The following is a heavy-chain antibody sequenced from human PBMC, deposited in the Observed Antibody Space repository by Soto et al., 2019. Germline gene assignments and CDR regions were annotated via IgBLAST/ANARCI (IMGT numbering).Heavy chain of an antibody. Sequence: SVKVSCKASGGTFSSYAISWVRQAPGQGLEWMGGIIPIFGTANYAQKFQGRVTITADESTSTAYMELSSLRSEDTAVYYCEGGLYYYDSSGSEYWYFDLWDAFDIWGQGTMVTVSS. CDR3: EGGLYYYDSSGSEYWYFDLWDAFDI. CDR2: IIPIFGTA. V-gene: IGHV1-69*13. D-gene: IGHD3-22*01. J-gene: IGHJ3*02. CDR1: GGTFSSYA.